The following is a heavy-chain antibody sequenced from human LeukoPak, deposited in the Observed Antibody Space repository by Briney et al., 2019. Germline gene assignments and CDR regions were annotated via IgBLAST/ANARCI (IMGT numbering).Heavy chain of an antibody. CDR3: AELGITMIGGV. D-gene: IGHD3-10*02. CDR1: GFTFSNYV. J-gene: IGHJ6*04. CDR2: ISSSGSTI. Sequence: GGSLRLSCAASGFTFSNYVMHWVRQAPGKGLEWVSYISSSGSTIYYADSVKGRFTISRDNAKNSLYLQMNSLRAEDTAVYYCAELGITMIGGVWGKGTTVTISS. V-gene: IGHV3-48*03.